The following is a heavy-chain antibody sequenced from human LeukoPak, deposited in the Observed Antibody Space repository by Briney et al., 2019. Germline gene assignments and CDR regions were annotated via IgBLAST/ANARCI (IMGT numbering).Heavy chain of an antibody. CDR3: ARDYCTRGGDCYKEDLFDP. V-gene: IGHV1-18*01. CDR2: ISAYDGDT. J-gene: IGHJ5*02. Sequence: ASVTVSYKASVYTFSIYGISWVRQAPGQGLEWMAWISAYDGDTKYAQNFEGRVTMTTETSTGTAYMELRSLRSDDTAIYYCARDYCTRGGDCYKEDLFDPWGQGTLVTVSS. CDR1: VYTFSIYG. D-gene: IGHD2-21*02.